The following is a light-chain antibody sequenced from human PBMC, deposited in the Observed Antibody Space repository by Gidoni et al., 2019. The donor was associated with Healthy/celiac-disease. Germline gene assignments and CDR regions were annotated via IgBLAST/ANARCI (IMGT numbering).Light chain of an antibody. CDR3: MQALQTPQYT. V-gene: IGKV2-28*01. CDR2: LGS. Sequence: DLVMTQSPLSLPVTPGEPASISCRSSQSLLHSNGYNYLDWYLQKPGQSPQLLIYLGSNRASGVPDRFSGSGSGTDFTLKISRVEAEDVGVYYCMQALQTPQYTFXQXTKLEIK. J-gene: IGKJ2*01. CDR1: QSLLHSNGYNY.